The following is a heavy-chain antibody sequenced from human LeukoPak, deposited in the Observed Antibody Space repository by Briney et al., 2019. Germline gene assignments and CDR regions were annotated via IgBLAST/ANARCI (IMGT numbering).Heavy chain of an antibody. D-gene: IGHD3-3*01. V-gene: IGHV3-48*01. CDR2: ISSSSSTI. CDR3: ARDHYDFWSGYPPMDV. J-gene: IGHJ6*03. Sequence: GGSLRLSCAASGFTFSSYSMNWVRQAPGKGLEWVSYISSSSSTIYYADSVKGRFAISRDNAKNSLYLQMNSLRAEDTAVYYCARDHYDFWSGYPPMDVWGKGTTVTVSS. CDR1: GFTFSSYS.